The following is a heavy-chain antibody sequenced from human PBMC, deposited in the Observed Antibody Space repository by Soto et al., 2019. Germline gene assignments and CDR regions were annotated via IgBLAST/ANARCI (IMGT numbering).Heavy chain of an antibody. CDR2: VKPIVSMS. J-gene: IGHJ4*02. CDR1: GDTFNFYS. Sequence: QVQLVQSGAEVKRPGSSVKVSCKASGDTFNFYSINWVRQAPGLGLEWMGRVKPIVSMSNYAQKFQGRVTMTADKSTSTAYMALSSLRSGDTAIYYGASSYGSGYRAFDYWGQGALVTVSS. V-gene: IGHV1-69*02. CDR3: ASSYGSGYRAFDY. D-gene: IGHD3-10*01.